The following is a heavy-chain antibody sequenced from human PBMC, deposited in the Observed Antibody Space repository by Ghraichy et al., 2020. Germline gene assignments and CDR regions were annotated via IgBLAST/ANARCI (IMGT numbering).Heavy chain of an antibody. D-gene: IGHD6-6*01. J-gene: IGHJ6*02. Sequence: ASVKVSCKASGYTFTSYAMHWVRQAPGQRLEWMGWINAGNGNTKYSQKFQGRVTITRDTSASTAYMELSSLRSEDTAVYYCARERRSSSLNYGYYGMDVWGQWTTVTVSS. CDR2: INAGNGNT. CDR1: GYTFTSYA. V-gene: IGHV1-3*01. CDR3: ARERRSSSLNYGYYGMDV.